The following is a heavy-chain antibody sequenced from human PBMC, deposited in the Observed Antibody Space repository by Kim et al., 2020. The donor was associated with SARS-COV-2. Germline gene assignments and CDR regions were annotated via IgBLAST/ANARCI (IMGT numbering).Heavy chain of an antibody. J-gene: IGHJ4*02. Sequence: ADSVKGRFTISGDNAENSLYLQMNSLRAEDTAVYYCSKSMVASVAGTFDYWGLGTLVTVSS. CDR3: SKSMVASVAGTFDY. V-gene: IGHV3-21*01. D-gene: IGHD6-19*01.